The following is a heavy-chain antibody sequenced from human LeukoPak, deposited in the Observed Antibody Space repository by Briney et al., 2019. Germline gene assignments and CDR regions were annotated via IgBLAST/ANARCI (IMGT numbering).Heavy chain of an antibody. J-gene: IGHJ3*02. V-gene: IGHV3-74*01. D-gene: IGHD3-10*01. Sequence: GGSLRLSCTASGFSFSGHWMHWARQLPGKGLVWVSRISPTGSTTSYADSVKGRFTISRDNSKNTLYLQMNSLRAEDTAVYYCARDRIWYYYGSGRNDAFDIWGQGTMVTVSS. CDR1: GFSFSGHW. CDR2: ISPTGSTT. CDR3: ARDRIWYYYGSGRNDAFDI.